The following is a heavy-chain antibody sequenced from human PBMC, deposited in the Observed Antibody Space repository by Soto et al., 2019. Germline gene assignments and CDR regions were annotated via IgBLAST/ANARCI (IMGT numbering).Heavy chain of an antibody. CDR2: ISAYNGNT. J-gene: IGHJ6*02. D-gene: IGHD3-3*01. V-gene: IGHV1-18*01. CDR3: ARDRYYDFWSGPHYYYYGMDV. CDR1: GYTFTSYG. Sequence: VASVKVSCKASGYTFTSYGISWVRQAPGQGLEWMGWISAYNGNTNYAQKLQGRVTMTTDTSTSTAYMELRSLGSDDTAVYYCARDRYYDFWSGPHYYYYGMDVWGQGTTVTVSS.